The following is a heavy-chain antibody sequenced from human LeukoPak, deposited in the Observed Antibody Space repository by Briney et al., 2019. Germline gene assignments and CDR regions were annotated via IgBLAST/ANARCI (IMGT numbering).Heavy chain of an antibody. CDR3: ARLKFYDSTGYSPGYYMDV. CDR1: GGSIISNY. J-gene: IGHJ6*03. V-gene: IGHV4-4*07. D-gene: IGHD3-22*01. CDR2: IYGSGIT. Sequence: SETLSLTCTVSGGSIISNYWSWIRQSAGTGLEWIGRIYGSGITDYNPSPKSRVTMSLDTSRKQFSLRLTSVTAADTAVYYCARLKFYDSTGYSPGYYMDVWGKGTTVSAFS.